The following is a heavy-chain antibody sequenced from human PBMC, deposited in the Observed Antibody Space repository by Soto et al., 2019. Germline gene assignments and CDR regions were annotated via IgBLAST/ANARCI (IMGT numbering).Heavy chain of an antibody. D-gene: IGHD2-2*02. V-gene: IGHV4-4*02. J-gene: IGHJ5*02. CDR3: ARQDQLLYVDWFDP. CDR2: IYHSGST. CDR1: GGSISSSNW. Sequence: QVQLQESGPGLVKPSGTLSLTCAVSGGSISSSNWWSWVRQPPGKGREWIGAIYHSGSTNYNPSLQSRVTISVDKSQNPFSLKLNSVTAADTAVYYCARQDQLLYVDWFDPWGQGTLVTVSS.